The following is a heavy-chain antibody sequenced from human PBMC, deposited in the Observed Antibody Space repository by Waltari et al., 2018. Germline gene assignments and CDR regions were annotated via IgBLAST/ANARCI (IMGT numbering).Heavy chain of an antibody. CDR3: ARDLDYYDSSGYDAFDI. CDR2: IIPIFGTA. Sequence: QVQLVQSGAEVKKPGSSVKVSCKASGGTFSSYAISWVRQAPGQGLEWMGGIIPIFGTANYAQKFQGRVTITADKSTSTAYMELSSLRSEDTAVYYCARDLDYYDSSGYDAFDIWGQGTMVTVSS. J-gene: IGHJ3*02. CDR1: GGTFSSYA. V-gene: IGHV1-69*14. D-gene: IGHD3-22*01.